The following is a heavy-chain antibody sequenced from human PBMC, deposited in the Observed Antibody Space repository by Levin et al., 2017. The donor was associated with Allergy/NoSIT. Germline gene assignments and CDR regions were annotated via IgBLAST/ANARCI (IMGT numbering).Heavy chain of an antibody. CDR2: IYYTGTT. J-gene: IGHJ4*02. D-gene: IGHD6-13*01. Sequence: LSLTCTVSGDSISVGGDYWSWIRQHPTKGLEWIGYIYYTGTTYYNPSLNRRLTISVDTSKNQFSLNLSSVTAADTAIYYCAKARAVAGNFDSWGQGTLVTVSS. CDR3: AKARAVAGNFDS. CDR1: GDSISVGGDY. V-gene: IGHV4-31*03.